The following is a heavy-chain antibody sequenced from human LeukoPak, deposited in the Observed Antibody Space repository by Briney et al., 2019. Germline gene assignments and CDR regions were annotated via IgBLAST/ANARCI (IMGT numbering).Heavy chain of an antibody. CDR1: GFTFSNAW. CDR3: TTDEWFGELSDY. CDR2: IKSKTDGGTT. D-gene: IGHD3-10*01. J-gene: IGHJ4*02. Sequence: PGGSLRPSCAASGFTFSNAWMSWVRQAPGKGLEWVGRIKSKTDGGTTDYAAPVKGRFTISRDDSKNTLYLQMNSLKTEDTAVYYCTTDEWFGELSDYWGQGTLVTVSS. V-gene: IGHV3-15*01.